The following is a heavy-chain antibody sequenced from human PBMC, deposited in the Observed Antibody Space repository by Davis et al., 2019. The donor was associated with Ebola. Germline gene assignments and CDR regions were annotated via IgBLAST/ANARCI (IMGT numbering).Heavy chain of an antibody. D-gene: IGHD4-17*01. Sequence: GESLKISCAASGFTFSSYWMSWVRQAPGKGLEWVANIKQDGSEKYYVDSVKGRFTISRDNAKNSLYLQMNSLRAEDTAVYYCARGALGVTTRHFDYWGQGTLVTVSS. CDR1: GFTFSSYW. CDR2: IKQDGSEK. CDR3: ARGALGVTTRHFDY. V-gene: IGHV3-7*01. J-gene: IGHJ4*02.